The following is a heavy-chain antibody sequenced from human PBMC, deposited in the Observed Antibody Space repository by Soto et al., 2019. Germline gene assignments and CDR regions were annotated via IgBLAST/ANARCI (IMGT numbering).Heavy chain of an antibody. V-gene: IGHV3-21*01. J-gene: IGHJ4*02. CDR3: ARARGGYLFDY. CDR1: GFTFSSYR. D-gene: IGHD5-12*01. Sequence: GGSLRLSCAAPGFTFSSYRMNWVRQAPGKGLEWVSSMSSSGSYIDYVDSVKGRFTISRDTAKNTLFLQMNSLRAEDTAVYYCARARGGYLFDYWGQGTLVTVSS. CDR2: MSSSGSYI.